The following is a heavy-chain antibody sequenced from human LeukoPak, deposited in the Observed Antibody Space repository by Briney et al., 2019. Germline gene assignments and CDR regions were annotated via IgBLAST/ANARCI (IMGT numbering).Heavy chain of an antibody. CDR2: ISSSGSTI. Sequence: GGSLRLSCAASGFTFSSYEMNWVRQAPGKGLEWVSYISSSGSTIYYADSVKGRFTISRDNAKNSLYLQMSSLRAEDTAVYYCARAYYDILTGYYYYYYMDVWGKGTTVTVSS. D-gene: IGHD3-9*01. CDR3: ARAYYDILTGYYYYYYMDV. J-gene: IGHJ6*03. V-gene: IGHV3-48*03. CDR1: GFTFSSYE.